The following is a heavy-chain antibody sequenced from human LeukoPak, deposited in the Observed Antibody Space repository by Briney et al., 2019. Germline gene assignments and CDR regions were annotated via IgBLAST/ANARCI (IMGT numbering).Heavy chain of an antibody. Sequence: GGSLRLSCAASEFTFSSYAMSWVRQAPGKGLEWVSAITGSGGRTYSADSVKGRFTISRDNSKNTLYLQMNSLRAEDTAVYYCARDRWLVPHYWGQGTLVTVSS. V-gene: IGHV3-23*01. CDR2: ITGSGGRT. CDR3: ARDRWLVPHY. D-gene: IGHD6-19*01. CDR1: EFTFSSYA. J-gene: IGHJ4*02.